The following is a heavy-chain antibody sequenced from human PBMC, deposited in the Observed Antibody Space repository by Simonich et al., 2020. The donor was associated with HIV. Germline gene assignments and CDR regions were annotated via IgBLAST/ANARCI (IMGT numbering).Heavy chain of an antibody. CDR3: ARRDRELILYFDY. Sequence: QVQLQQWGAGLLKPSETLSLTCAVYGGSFSGYYWRWIRQPPGKGLEWIGEINHRGITNYKSSLNSRATISVDKSKNQFSLKLSSVTAADTAIYYCARRDRELILYFDYWGQGNLVTVSS. D-gene: IGHD3-3*01. CDR1: GGSFSGYY. CDR2: INHRGIT. J-gene: IGHJ4*02. V-gene: IGHV4-34*01.